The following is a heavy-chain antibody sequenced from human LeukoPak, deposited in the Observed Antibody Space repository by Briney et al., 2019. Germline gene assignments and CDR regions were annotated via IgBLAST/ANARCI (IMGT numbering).Heavy chain of an antibody. J-gene: IGHJ6*04. CDR3: AELGITTIGGV. V-gene: IGHV3-48*03. CDR1: GFTFSSYE. D-gene: IGHD3-10*02. Sequence: GGSLRLSCAASGFTFSSYEMNWVRQAPGKGLEWVSYISSSGSTIYYPDSLKGRFTISRDNAKNSLYLQMNSLRAEDTAVYYCAELGITTIGGVWGKGTTVTISS. CDR2: ISSSGSTI.